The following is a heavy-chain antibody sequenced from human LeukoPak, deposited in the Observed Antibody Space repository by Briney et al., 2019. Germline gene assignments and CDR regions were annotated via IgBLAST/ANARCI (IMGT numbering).Heavy chain of an antibody. CDR1: GGSISSYY. D-gene: IGHD3-10*01. Sequence: PSETLSLTCTVSGGSISSYYWSWIRQPAGKGLEWIGRIYTSGSTNYNPSLKSRVTMSVDTSKNQFSLKLSSVTAADTAVYYCARSHRRNYYGSGSYYTPWGQGTLVTVSS. CDR2: IYTSGST. CDR3: ARSHRRNYYGSGSYYTP. V-gene: IGHV4-4*07. J-gene: IGHJ5*02.